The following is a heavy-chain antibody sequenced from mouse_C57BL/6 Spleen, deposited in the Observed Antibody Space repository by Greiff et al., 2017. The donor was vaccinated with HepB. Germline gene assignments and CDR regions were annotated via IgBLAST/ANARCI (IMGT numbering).Heavy chain of an antibody. CDR2: IYPGDGDT. CDR1: GYAFSSYW. V-gene: IGHV1-80*01. CDR3: ARKAYDGNYLDDAMDY. D-gene: IGHD2-10*01. J-gene: IGHJ4*01. Sequence: LQESGAELVKPGASVKISCKASGYAFSSYWMNWVKQRPGKGLEWIGQIYPGDGDTNYNGKFKGKATLTADKSSSTAYMQLSSLTSEDSAVYLCARKAYDGNYLDDAMDYWGQGTSVTVSS.